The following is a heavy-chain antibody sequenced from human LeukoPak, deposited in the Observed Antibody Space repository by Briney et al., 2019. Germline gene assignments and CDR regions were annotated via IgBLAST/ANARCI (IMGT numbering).Heavy chain of an antibody. CDR2: IRYDGSNK. CDR3: AKDPASRRTMIVVVDNWFDP. V-gene: IGHV3-30*02. D-gene: IGHD3-22*01. Sequence: PGGSLRLSCAASGFTFSSYGMHWVRQAPCKGLEWVAFIRYDGSNKYYADSVKGRFTISRDNSKNTLYLQMNSLRAEDTAVYYCAKDPASRRTMIVVVDNWFDPWGQGTLVTVSS. CDR1: GFTFSSYG. J-gene: IGHJ5*02.